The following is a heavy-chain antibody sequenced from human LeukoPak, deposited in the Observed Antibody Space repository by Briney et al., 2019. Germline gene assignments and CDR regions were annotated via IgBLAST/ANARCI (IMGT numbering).Heavy chain of an antibody. J-gene: IGHJ4*02. CDR2: INHSGST. CDR1: GGSFSGYY. V-gene: IGHV4-34*01. CDR3: ARGRSGIRYFDWLLRYFDY. D-gene: IGHD3-9*01. Sequence: KTSETLSLTCAVYGGSFSGYYWSWIRQPPGKGLEWIGEINHSGSTNYNPSLKSRVTISVDTSKKQFSLKLSSVTAADTAVYYCARGRSGIRYFDWLLRYFDYWGQGTLVTVSS.